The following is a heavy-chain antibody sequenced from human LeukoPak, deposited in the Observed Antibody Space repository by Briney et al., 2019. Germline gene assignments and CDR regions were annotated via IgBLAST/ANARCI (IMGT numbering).Heavy chain of an antibody. CDR3: ARDKTTGDSYFDS. CDR1: GFTFSTYW. D-gene: IGHD4-17*01. J-gene: IGHJ4*02. V-gene: IGHV3-7*01. CDR2: IKQDGSEK. Sequence: PGGSLRLSCVASGFTFSTYWMSWVRQAPGKGLEWVANIKQDGSEKYYVDSVKGRFTISRDNAENSLYLQMNSLRAEDTDVYYCARDKTTGDSYFDSWGQGTLVTVSS.